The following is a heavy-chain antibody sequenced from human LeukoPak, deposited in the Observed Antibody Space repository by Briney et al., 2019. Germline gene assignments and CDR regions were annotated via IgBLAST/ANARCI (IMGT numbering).Heavy chain of an antibody. J-gene: IGHJ6*03. V-gene: IGHV1-8*01. Sequence: GASVKVSCKASGYTFTSYDINWVRQATGQGLEWMGWMNPNSGNTGYAQKFQGRVTITTDESTSTAYMELSSLRSEDTAVYYCAHELQLAGDYYYMDVWGKGTTVTVSS. CDR2: MNPNSGNT. CDR1: GYTFTSYD. D-gene: IGHD5-18*01. CDR3: AHELQLAGDYYYMDV.